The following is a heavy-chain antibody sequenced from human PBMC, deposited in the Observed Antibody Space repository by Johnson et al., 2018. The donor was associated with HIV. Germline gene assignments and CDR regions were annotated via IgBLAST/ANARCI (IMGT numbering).Heavy chain of an antibody. CDR3: AKEKNGYHWTFDI. D-gene: IGHD5-24*01. J-gene: IGHJ3*02. CDR2: ISYDGSNK. CDR1: GFTFSSYG. V-gene: IGHV3-30*18. Sequence: QMQLVESGGGVVQPGRSLRLSCAASGFTFSSYGMHWVRQAPGKGLEWVAVISYDGSNKYYADSVKGRFTISRDNSKNTLYLQMNSLRAEDTAVYYCAKEKNGYHWTFDIWGQGTMVTVSS.